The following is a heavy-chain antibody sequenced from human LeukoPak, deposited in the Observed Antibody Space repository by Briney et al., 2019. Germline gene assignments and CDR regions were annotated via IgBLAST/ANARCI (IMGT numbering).Heavy chain of an antibody. V-gene: IGHV4-4*07. CDR2: IYTSGST. J-gene: IGHJ5*02. Sequence: SETLSLTCAVSGGSISIYYWSWIRQPAGKGLEWIGRIYTSGSTNYNPSLKSRVTMSVDTSKNQFSLKLSSVTAADTAVYYCARGQDILTGLVPRGFDPWGQGTLVTVSS. D-gene: IGHD3-9*01. CDR1: GGSISIYY. CDR3: ARGQDILTGLVPRGFDP.